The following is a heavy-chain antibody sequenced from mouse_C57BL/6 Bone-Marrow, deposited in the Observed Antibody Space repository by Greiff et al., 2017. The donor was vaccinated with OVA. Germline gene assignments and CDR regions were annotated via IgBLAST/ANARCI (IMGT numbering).Heavy chain of an antibody. J-gene: IGHJ3*01. V-gene: IGHV1-78*01. Sequence: VQLQQSDAELVKPGASVKISCKVSGYTFTDHTIHWMKQRPEQGLEWIGYIYPRDGSTKYNEKFKGKATLTADKSSSTVYMELSRLTSEDSAVYFCARHEAAGPWFAYWGQGTLVTVSA. D-gene: IGHD1-2*01. CDR2: IYPRDGST. CDR3: ARHEAAGPWFAY. CDR1: GYTFTDHT.